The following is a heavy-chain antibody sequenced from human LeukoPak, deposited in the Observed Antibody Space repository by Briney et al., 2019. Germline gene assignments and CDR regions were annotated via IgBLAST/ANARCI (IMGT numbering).Heavy chain of an antibody. CDR1: GFTFTHAW. D-gene: IGHD3-22*01. Sequence: GGSLRLSCAASGFTFTHAWLSWVRQAPGKGLEWVGRIKSKTDGGTTDYAAPVKGRFTISRDDSKNTLYLQMNSLKTEDTAVYYCTTGHDSSGYYYYGMDVWGQGTTVTVSS. CDR2: IKSKTDGGTT. V-gene: IGHV3-15*01. J-gene: IGHJ6*02. CDR3: TTGHDSSGYYYYGMDV.